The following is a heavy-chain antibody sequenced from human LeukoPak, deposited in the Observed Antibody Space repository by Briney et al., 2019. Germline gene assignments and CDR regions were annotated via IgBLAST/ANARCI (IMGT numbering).Heavy chain of an antibody. Sequence: GGSLRLSCAASGFTFSSYGMHWVRQAPGKGLEWVAVIWYDENNKYYGDSVKGRFTISRDNAKNSLYLQMNSLRPEDTALYYCARAQERYFDYWGQGTLVTVSS. CDR2: IWYDENNK. V-gene: IGHV3-33*01. CDR1: GFTFSSYG. CDR3: ARAQERYFDY. J-gene: IGHJ4*02. D-gene: IGHD1-26*01.